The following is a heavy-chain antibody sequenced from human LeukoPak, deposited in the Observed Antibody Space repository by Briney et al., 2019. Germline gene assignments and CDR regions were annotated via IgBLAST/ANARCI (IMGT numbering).Heavy chain of an antibody. J-gene: IGHJ4*02. D-gene: IGHD5-18*01. Sequence: GGSLRLSCAASGFTFSSYGMHWVRQAPGKGLEWVAVIWYDGGNKYYADSVKGRFTISRDNSKNTLYLQMNSLRAEDTAVYYCARVRGYSYGPPDYWGQGTLVTVSS. V-gene: IGHV3-33*01. CDR3: ARVRGYSYGPPDY. CDR2: IWYDGGNK. CDR1: GFTFSSYG.